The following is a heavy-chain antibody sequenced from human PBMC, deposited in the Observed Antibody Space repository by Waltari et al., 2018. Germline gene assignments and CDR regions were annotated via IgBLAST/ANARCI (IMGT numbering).Heavy chain of an antibody. V-gene: IGHV4-39*07. D-gene: IGHD6-6*01. CDR1: GGSISSSSYY. CDR3: ARDFRGRIIAARLGAFDI. CDR2: IYYRGIT. J-gene: IGHJ3*02. Sequence: QLQLQESGPGLVKPSETLSLTCTVSGGSISSSSYYWGWIRQPPGKGLEWIGSIYYRGITANNPSIKSRVTISVDTSKNQFSLKLSSVTAADMAVYYCARDFRGRIIAARLGAFDIWGQGTMVTVSS.